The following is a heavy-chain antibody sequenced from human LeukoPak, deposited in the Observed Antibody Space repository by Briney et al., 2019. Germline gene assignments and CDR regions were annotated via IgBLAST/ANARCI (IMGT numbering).Heavy chain of an antibody. Sequence: GESLKISCKGSGYSFTNYWVGWVRQMPGKGLEWMGIIFPGDSNTRYSPSFQDQVTISADKSITTAYLQWRSLEASDTAMYYCASGYYDSSGYYSSYFDYWGQGTQVTVSS. J-gene: IGHJ4*02. D-gene: IGHD3-22*01. CDR2: IFPGDSNT. V-gene: IGHV5-51*01. CDR3: ASGYYDSSGYYSSYFDY. CDR1: GYSFTNYW.